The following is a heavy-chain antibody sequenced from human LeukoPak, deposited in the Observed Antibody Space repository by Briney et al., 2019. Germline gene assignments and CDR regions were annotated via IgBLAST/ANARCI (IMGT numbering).Heavy chain of an antibody. CDR2: IIPIFGTS. J-gene: IGHJ2*01. Sequence: SVKVSCKASGGTFSSYAISWVRQAPGQGLDWMGGIIPIFGTSNYAQKFQGRVTITADESTSTAYMELSSLRSEDTAVYYCAGYGSGSYYGNWYFDLWGRGTLVTVSS. D-gene: IGHD3-10*01. V-gene: IGHV1-69*13. CDR1: GGTFSSYA. CDR3: AGYGSGSYYGNWYFDL.